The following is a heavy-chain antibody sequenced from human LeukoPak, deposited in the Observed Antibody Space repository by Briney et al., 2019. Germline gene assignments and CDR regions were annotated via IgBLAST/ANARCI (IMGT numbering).Heavy chain of an antibody. CDR1: GFTFSSYE. Sequence: PGGSLRLSCAASGFTFSSYEMNWVRQAPGKGLEWVSYISSSGSTIYYADSVKGRFTISRDNAKNSLYLQMNSLRAEDTAVYYCALGTYYYDSSGYYHDYWGQGTLVTVSS. CDR2: ISSSGSTI. CDR3: ALGTYYYDSSGYYHDY. V-gene: IGHV3-48*03. J-gene: IGHJ4*02. D-gene: IGHD3-22*01.